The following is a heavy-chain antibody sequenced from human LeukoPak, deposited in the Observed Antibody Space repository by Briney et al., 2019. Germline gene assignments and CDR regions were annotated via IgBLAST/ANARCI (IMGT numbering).Heavy chain of an antibody. V-gene: IGHV3-30-3*01. CDR2: ISYDGSNK. CDR3: AGDQLGYSSGWYWNYYYYGMDV. D-gene: IGHD6-19*01. CDR1: GFTFSSYA. J-gene: IGHJ6*02. Sequence: PGRSLRLSCAASGFTFSSYAMHWVRQAPGKGLEWVAVISYDGSNKYYADSVKGRFTISRDNSKNTLYLQMNSLRAEDTAVYYCAGDQLGYSSGWYWNYYYYGMDVWGQGTTVTVSS.